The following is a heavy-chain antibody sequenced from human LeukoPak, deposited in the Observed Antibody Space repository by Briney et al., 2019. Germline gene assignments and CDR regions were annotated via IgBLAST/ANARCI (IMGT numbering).Heavy chain of an antibody. J-gene: IGHJ4*02. CDR3: AKLDKTIGNFDY. Sequence: ETLSLTCTVSGGSISSYYWSWIRQPPGKGLEWVSAISGSGGSTYYADSVKGRFTISRDNSKNTLYLQMNSLRAEDTAVYYCAKLDKTIGNFDYWGQGTLVTVSS. V-gene: IGHV3-23*01. D-gene: IGHD1-1*01. CDR1: GGSISSYY. CDR2: ISGSGGST.